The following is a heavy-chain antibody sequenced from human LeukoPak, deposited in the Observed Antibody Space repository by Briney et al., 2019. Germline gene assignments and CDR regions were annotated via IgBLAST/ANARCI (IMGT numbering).Heavy chain of an antibody. CDR2: INPNSGGT. CDR1: GYTFTGYY. D-gene: IGHD3-22*01. Sequence: ASVKVSCKASGYTFTGYYMHWVRQAPGQGLEWMGWINPNSGGTNYAQKFQGWVTMTRDTSISTAYMELRSLRSDDTAVYYCARDTGKYYYDSSGYDYWGQGTLVTVSS. CDR3: ARDTGKYYYDSSGYDY. J-gene: IGHJ4*02. V-gene: IGHV1-2*04.